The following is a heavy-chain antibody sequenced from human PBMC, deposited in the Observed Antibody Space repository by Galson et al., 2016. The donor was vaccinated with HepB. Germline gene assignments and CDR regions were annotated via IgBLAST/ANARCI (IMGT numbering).Heavy chain of an antibody. CDR3: AKVWRRGWSNEAYDV. Sequence: SLRLSCAVSGFTFSDYAVHWVRQAPGKGLEWLTVISSDGRNKFYADSVRDRCSVSRDNSRNTVYLEMTNVRTEDTALYFCAKVWRRGWSNEAYDVWGQGTMVTVSS. D-gene: IGHD6-19*01. CDR1: GFTFSDYA. CDR2: ISSDGRNK. J-gene: IGHJ3*01. V-gene: IGHV3-30*18.